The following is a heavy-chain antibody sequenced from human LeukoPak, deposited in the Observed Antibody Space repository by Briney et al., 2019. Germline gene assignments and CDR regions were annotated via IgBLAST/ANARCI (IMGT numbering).Heavy chain of an antibody. J-gene: IGHJ4*02. CDR1: GFTFSSYE. CDR2: ISSSCSSI. CDR3: ASIEYSYGGNWFPADY. Sequence: PWGSLSLSCAASGFTFSSYEMNWVRQAPRTGVEWVSYISSSCSSIYYANSVKGRFTISRDNAKNSLYLQMNSLRAAEAAGYYCASIEYSYGGNWFPADYWRQGTLVTVSS. V-gene: IGHV3-48*03. D-gene: IGHD5-18*01.